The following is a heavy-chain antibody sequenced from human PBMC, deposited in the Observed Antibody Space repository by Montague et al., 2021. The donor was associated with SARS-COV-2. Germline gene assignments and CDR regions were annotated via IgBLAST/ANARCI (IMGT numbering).Heavy chain of an antibody. CDR3: ARDIEVAGRFDY. CDR1: GGSISSGSYY. Sequence: TLSLTCTVSGGSISSGSYYWSWIRQPAGKGLEWIGRISISGSTNYNPPLKSRVTVSVDTSKNQFSLKLSSVTAADTAVYYCARDIEVAGRFDYWGQGTLVTVSS. D-gene: IGHD6-19*01. V-gene: IGHV4-61*02. CDR2: ISISGST. J-gene: IGHJ4*02.